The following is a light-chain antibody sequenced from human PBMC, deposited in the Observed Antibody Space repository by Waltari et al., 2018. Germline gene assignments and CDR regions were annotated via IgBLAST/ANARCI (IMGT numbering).Light chain of an antibody. CDR3: SSYTSSSTLGV. CDR1: SSDVGAYDY. J-gene: IGLJ1*01. Sequence: QSALTQPASVSGSPGQSITISCTGTSSDVGAYDYVPWYQQHPGKAPKLMIYKVDNRPSGVSSRFSGSKSGNTASLTISGLQAEDEADYYCSSYTSSSTLGVFGSGTKLTVL. V-gene: IGLV2-14*01. CDR2: KVD.